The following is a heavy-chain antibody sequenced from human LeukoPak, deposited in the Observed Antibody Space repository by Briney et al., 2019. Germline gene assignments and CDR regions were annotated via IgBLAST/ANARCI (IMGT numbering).Heavy chain of an antibody. Sequence: ASVKVSCKASGYSFTNYAMNWVRQAPGQGLEWMGWIHPSTGNPTYAQGFTGRFVFSLDTSVSTAYLQISSLKAEDTAVYYCAREGEYCSSTSCHTTLDYWGQGTLVTVSS. V-gene: IGHV7-4-1*02. CDR1: GYSFTNYA. D-gene: IGHD2-2*02. CDR3: AREGEYCSSTSCHTTLDY. J-gene: IGHJ4*02. CDR2: IHPSTGNP.